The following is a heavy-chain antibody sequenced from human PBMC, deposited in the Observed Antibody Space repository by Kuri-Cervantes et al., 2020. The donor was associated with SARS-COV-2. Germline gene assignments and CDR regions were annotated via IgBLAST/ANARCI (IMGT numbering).Heavy chain of an antibody. J-gene: IGHJ4*02. Sequence: GGSLRLSCAASGFTFSSYAMHWVRQAPGKGLEWVAVMSYDGSNKYYADSVKGRFTISRDNSKNTLYLQMNSLRAEDTAVYYCASALAFTVTPFDYWGQGTLVTVSS. D-gene: IGHD4-17*01. V-gene: IGHV3-30-3*01. CDR1: GFTFSSYA. CDR3: ASALAFTVTPFDY. CDR2: MSYDGSNK.